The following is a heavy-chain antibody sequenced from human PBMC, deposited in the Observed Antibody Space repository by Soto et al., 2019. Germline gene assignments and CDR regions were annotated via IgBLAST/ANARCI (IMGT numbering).Heavy chain of an antibody. J-gene: IGHJ5*02. CDR1: GYTFTSYA. CDR3: AREGSSGWYIHAWFDP. V-gene: IGHV1-3*01. Sequence: ASVKVSCKASGYTFTSYAMHWVRQAPGQRLEWMGWINAGNGNTKYSQKFQGRVTITRDTSASTAYMELSSLRSEDTAVYYCAREGSSGWYIHAWFDPWGQGTLVTVSS. D-gene: IGHD6-19*01. CDR2: INAGNGNT.